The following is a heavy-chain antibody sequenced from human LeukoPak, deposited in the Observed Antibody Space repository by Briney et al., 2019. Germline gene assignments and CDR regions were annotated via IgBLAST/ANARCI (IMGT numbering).Heavy chain of an antibody. CDR3: ATRPNPDPDFDY. CDR1: GFTFSSYA. J-gene: IGHJ4*02. D-gene: IGHD1-14*01. CDR2: ISYDGSNK. V-gene: IGHV3-30*04. Sequence: GGSLRLSCAASGFTFSSYAMHWVRQAPGKGLEWVAVISYDGSNKYYADSVKGRFTISRDNSKNTLYLQKTSLRAEDPAVYYCATRPNPDPDFDYWGQGTLVTVSS.